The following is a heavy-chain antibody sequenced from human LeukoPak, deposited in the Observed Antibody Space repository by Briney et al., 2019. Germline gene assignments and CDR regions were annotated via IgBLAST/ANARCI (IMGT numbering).Heavy chain of an antibody. CDR3: AKEAHYPHMGTYLVTIDS. D-gene: IGHD3-9*01. CDR1: GFTFRSYA. Sequence: GGSLRLSCAASGFTFRSYAMSWVRQAPGNGLEWVSAIGGSDGKTYYADSVKGRFTISRDNSKNTLYLQMNNLRAEDTALYYCAKEAHYPHMGTYLVTIDSWGQGTLVTVSS. CDR2: IGGSDGKT. V-gene: IGHV3-23*01. J-gene: IGHJ4*02.